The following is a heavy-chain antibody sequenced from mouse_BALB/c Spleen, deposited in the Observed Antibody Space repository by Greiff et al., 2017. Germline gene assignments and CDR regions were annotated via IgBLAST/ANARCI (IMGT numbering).Heavy chain of an antibody. CDR3: TSKTRDYSSSYWYFDV. J-gene: IGHJ1*01. Sequence: VQLQQPGAELVKPGASVTLSCKASGYTFTSYYMYWVKQRPGQGLEWIGGINPSNGGTNFNEKFKSKATLTVDKSSSTAYMQLSSLTSEDSAVYYCTSKTRDYSSSYWYFDVWGAGTTVTVAS. V-gene: IGHV1S81*02. D-gene: IGHD1-1*01. CDR2: INPSNGGT. CDR1: GYTFTSYY.